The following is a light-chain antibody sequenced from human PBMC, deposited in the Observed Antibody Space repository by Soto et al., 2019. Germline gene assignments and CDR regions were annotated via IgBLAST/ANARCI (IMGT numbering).Light chain of an antibody. V-gene: IGKV1-17*01. CDR3: LQHNSYPGT. Sequence: IQMTQSPSSLSASVGDRVTISCRASQGIRRDLAWYQQRPGTVPKLLIFAASSLQSGVPSRFSGSGSGTEFTLTISSLQPEDFATYYCLQHNSYPGTFGQGTKVEIK. J-gene: IGKJ1*01. CDR1: QGIRRD. CDR2: AAS.